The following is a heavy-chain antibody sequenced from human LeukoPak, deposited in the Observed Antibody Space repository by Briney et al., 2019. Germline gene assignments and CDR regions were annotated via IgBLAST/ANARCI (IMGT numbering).Heavy chain of an antibody. J-gene: IGHJ3*02. CDR1: GYTFTGYY. CDR2: INPNSGGT. CDR3: ARDRALDAFDI. Sequence: GESLKISCKASGYTFTGYYMHWVRQAPGQGLEWMGWINPNSGGTNYAQKFQGRVTMTRDTSISTAYMELSRLRSDDTAVYYCARDRALDAFDIWGQGTMVTVSS. V-gene: IGHV1-2*02.